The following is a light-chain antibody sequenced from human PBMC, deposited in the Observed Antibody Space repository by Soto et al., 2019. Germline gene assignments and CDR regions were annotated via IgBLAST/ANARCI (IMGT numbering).Light chain of an antibody. Sequence: QSALTQPASVSGSPGQSITISCAGTSSDVGGYNYVSWYKQHPGKVPRLIISDVKKRPSGVSDRSSGSKSGNTASLTISGLQAEDEADYYCASFTRSVTVVFGGGTPLTVL. CDR2: DVK. V-gene: IGLV2-14*03. CDR1: SSDVGGYNY. J-gene: IGLJ2*01. CDR3: ASFTRSVTVV.